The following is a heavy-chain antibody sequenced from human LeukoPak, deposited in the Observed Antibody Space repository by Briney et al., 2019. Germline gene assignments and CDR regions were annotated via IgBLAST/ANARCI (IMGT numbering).Heavy chain of an antibody. J-gene: IGHJ5*02. V-gene: IGHV1-46*01. D-gene: IGHD3-22*01. Sequence: KFQGRVTMTRDTSTSTVYMELSSLRSGDTAVYYCARVNYYDTSAYYKGWFDPWGQGTLVTVSS. CDR3: ARVNYYDTSAYYKGWFDP.